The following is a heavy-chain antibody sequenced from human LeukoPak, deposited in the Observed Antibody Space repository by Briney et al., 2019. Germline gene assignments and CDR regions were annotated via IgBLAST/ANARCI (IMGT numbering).Heavy chain of an antibody. J-gene: IGHJ4*02. D-gene: IGHD3-22*01. CDR3: ARGQPWYYYDSSGYYYYY. CDR1: GGSFSGYY. CDR2: INHSGST. Sequence: SETLSLTCAVYGGSFSGYYWSWLRQPPGKGLEWIGEINHSGSTNYNPSLKSRVTISVDTSKNQISLKLSSVTAADTAVYYCARGQPWYYYDSSGYYYYYWGQGTLVTVSS. V-gene: IGHV4-34*01.